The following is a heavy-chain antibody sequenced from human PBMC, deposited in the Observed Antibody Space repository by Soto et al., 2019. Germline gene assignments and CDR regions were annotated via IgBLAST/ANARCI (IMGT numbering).Heavy chain of an antibody. D-gene: IGHD2-8*01. CDR3: ARESIVVLRSFFDY. CDR1: GYTFTTYA. CDR2: INTGKGNT. Sequence: ASVKVSCKASGYTFTTYAIHWVRQAPGQRPEWMGWINTGKGNTRYSQKFQGRVTFARDTLATTVYLELSSLKSEDTAVYYCARESIVVLRSFFDYWGQGSLVTVSS. V-gene: IGHV1-3*04. J-gene: IGHJ4*02.